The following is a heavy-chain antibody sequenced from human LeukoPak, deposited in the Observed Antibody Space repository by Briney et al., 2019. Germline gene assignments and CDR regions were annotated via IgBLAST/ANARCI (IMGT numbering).Heavy chain of an antibody. V-gene: IGHV3-48*03. CDR3: ARETGARDWFDP. D-gene: IGHD3-10*01. CDR2: ISSSGSIR. CDR1: GVTFSSYE. Sequence: GGSLRLSCAASGVTFSSYERNWVRQAPGKGLEWVSYISSSGSIRYYADSMKGRFTISRDNAQKSLYLQMSRLRAEDTAVYYCARETGARDWFDPWGQGTLVIVSS. J-gene: IGHJ5*02.